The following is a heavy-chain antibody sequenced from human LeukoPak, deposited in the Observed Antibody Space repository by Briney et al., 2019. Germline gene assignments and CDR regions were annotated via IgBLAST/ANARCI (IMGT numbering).Heavy chain of an antibody. D-gene: IGHD3-9*01. Sequence: PGGSLRLSCTASGFTFGDYAMSWFRQAPGKGLEWVGFIRSKAYGGTTEYAASVKGRFTISRDDSKSIAYLQMNSLKTEDTAVYYCTRELGFYDNLTGYPDDAFDIWGQGTMVTVSS. CDR1: GFTFGDYA. V-gene: IGHV3-49*03. CDR3: TRELGFYDNLTGYPDDAFDI. J-gene: IGHJ3*02. CDR2: IRSKAYGGTT.